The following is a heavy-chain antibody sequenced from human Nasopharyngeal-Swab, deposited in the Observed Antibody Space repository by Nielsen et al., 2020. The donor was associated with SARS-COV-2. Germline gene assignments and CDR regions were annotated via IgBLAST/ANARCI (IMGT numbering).Heavy chain of an antibody. Sequence: GESLKISCAASGFTFSDYYMSWIRQAPGKGLEWVSYISSSGSTIYYADSVKGRFTISRDNAKNSLCLQMNSLRDEDTAVYYCAREPGYNFYYGMDVWGQGTTVTVSS. J-gene: IGHJ6*02. CDR2: ISSSGSTI. CDR1: GFTFSDYY. V-gene: IGHV3-11*04. CDR3: AREPGYNFYYGMDV. D-gene: IGHD5-24*01.